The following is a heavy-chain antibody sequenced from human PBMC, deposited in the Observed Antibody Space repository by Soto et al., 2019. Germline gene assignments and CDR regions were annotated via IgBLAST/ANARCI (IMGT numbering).Heavy chain of an antibody. V-gene: IGHV4-34*01. Sequence: PSETLSLTCAVYGGSFSGYYWSWIRQPPGKGLEWIGEINHSGSANYNPSLKSRVTISVDTSKNQFSLKLSSVTAADTAVYYCARDWRGCSSTSCYVGDYYGMDVCGQGTTVT. J-gene: IGHJ6*02. D-gene: IGHD2-2*01. CDR1: GGSFSGYY. CDR3: ARDWRGCSSTSCYVGDYYGMDV. CDR2: INHSGSA.